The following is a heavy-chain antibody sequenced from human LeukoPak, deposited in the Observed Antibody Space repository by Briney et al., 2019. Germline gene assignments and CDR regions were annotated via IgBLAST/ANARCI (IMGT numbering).Heavy chain of an antibody. CDR3: AREGPNNWFDP. V-gene: IGHV3-33*01. CDR2: IWYDGSNK. J-gene: IGHJ5*02. Sequence: PGGSLRLSCAASGFTFSSYGMHWVRQAPGKGLEWVAVIWYDGSNKYYADSVKGRFTISRDNSKNTLYLQMNSLRAEDTAVYYCAREGPNNWFDPWGLGTLVTVSS. CDR1: GFTFSSYG.